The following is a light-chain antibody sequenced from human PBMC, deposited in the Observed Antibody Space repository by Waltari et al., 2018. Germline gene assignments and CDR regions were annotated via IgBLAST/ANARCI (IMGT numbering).Light chain of an antibody. J-gene: IGLJ1*01. Sequence: QSALTQPASVSGSPGQSITISCTGTSSDVGGYNYVSWYQQHPGKAPILMIYDVSNRPSGVSNRFSGSKAGNTASLTISGLQAEDEADYYCSSYTSSSTLWVFGTGTKVTVL. CDR1: SSDVGGYNY. CDR3: SSYTSSSTLWV. V-gene: IGLV2-14*03. CDR2: DVS.